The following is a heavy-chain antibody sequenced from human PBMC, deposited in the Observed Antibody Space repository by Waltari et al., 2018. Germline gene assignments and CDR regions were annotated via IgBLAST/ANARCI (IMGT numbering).Heavy chain of an antibody. J-gene: IGHJ5*01. CDR3: ARDGALTTADYRWFDS. CDR1: GYTFTNHD. CDR2: MNPSNGKI. V-gene: IGHV1-8*01. Sequence: QVQLIQSAPEVKKPGASVKVSCKTSGYTFTNHDINWVRQAAGQGLEWMVWMNPSNGKIGYRQRFKGRITVTRNTSISTVFMELTGLTSEDTAVYYCARDGALTTADYRWFDSWGQGTLVTVSS. D-gene: IGHD3-16*02.